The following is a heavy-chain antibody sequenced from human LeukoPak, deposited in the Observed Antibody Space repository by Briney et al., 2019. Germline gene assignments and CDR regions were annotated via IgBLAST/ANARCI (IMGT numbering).Heavy chain of an antibody. J-gene: IGHJ4*02. CDR3: ARVGDWNDLVY. V-gene: IGHV4-59*01. CDR2: IYYTGST. CDR1: GGSISTYY. Sequence: PSETLSLTCTVSGGSISTYYWSWIRRPPGKGLEWIGYIYYTGSTNYNPSLKTRVTISVDTSKNQFSLKMSSVTAADTAVYYCARVGDWNDLVYWGRGTLVTVSS. D-gene: IGHD1-1*01.